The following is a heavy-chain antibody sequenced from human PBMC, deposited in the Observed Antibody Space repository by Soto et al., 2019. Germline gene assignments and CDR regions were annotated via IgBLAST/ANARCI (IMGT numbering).Heavy chain of an antibody. J-gene: IGHJ6*02. Sequence: AVKVSCKASGVTFSSYAISWVRQAPGQGLEWMGGIIPIFGTANYAQKFQGRVTITADKSTSTAYMELSSLRSEDTAVYYCARGYISSTSGYYYYGMDVWGQGTTVTVSS. CDR1: GVTFSSYA. V-gene: IGHV1-69*06. CDR2: IIPIFGTA. CDR3: ARGYISSTSGYYYYGMDV. D-gene: IGHD2-2*01.